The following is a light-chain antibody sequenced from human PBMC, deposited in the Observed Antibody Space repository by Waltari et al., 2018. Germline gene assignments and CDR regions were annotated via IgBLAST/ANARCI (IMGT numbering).Light chain of an antibody. CDR3: QTWGTGPYVV. V-gene: IGLV4-69*01. CDR1: SGHSSYA. CDR2: LNSDGSH. Sequence: QLVLTQSPSASASLGASVKPTCTLRSGHSSYAIAWHQQQPGKGPRYLMKLNSDGSHSKGDGIPDRFSGSSSGAERYLTISSLQSEDEADYYCQTWGTGPYVVFGGGTKLTVL. J-gene: IGLJ2*01.